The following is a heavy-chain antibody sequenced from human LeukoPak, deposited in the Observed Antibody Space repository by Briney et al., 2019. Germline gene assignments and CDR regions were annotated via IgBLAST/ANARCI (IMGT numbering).Heavy chain of an antibody. J-gene: IGHJ4*02. Sequence: SETLSLTCAVYGGSFSGYYWSWIRQHPGKGLEWIGYIYYSGSTYYNPSLKSRVTISVDTSKNQFSLKLSSVTAADTAVYYCARGRVLWFGELPHYFDYWGQGTLVTVSS. CDR2: IYYSGST. CDR1: GGSFSGYY. D-gene: IGHD3-10*01. V-gene: IGHV4-31*11. CDR3: ARGRVLWFGELPHYFDY.